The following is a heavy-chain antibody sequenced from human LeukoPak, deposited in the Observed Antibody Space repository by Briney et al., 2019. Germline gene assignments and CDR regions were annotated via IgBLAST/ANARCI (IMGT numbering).Heavy chain of an antibody. Sequence: WASVKVSCKASGYTFTSYGISWVRQAPGQGLEWMGWISAYNGNTNYAQKLQGRVTMTTDTSTSTAYMELRRLRSDDMAVYYCARGAGIMITFGGVIAPDYWGQGTLVTVSS. CDR2: ISAYNGNT. CDR1: GYTFTSYG. V-gene: IGHV1-18*03. J-gene: IGHJ4*02. D-gene: IGHD3-16*02. CDR3: ARGAGIMITFGGVIAPDY.